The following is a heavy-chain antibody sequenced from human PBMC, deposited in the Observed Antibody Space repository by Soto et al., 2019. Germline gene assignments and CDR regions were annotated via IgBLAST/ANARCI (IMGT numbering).Heavy chain of an antibody. CDR2: LYYSGTT. J-gene: IGHJ5*02. CDR3: ARYGGSAGWFDH. Sequence: SETLSLTCAVYGGSFSGYYWSWIRQPPGKGLEWIGYLYYSGTTNYNPSLRSRVTISADTSKNQFSLKLSSVTAADTAVYYCARYGGSAGWFDHWGQGTLVTVSS. CDR1: GGSFSGYY. V-gene: IGHV4-59*01. D-gene: IGHD2-15*01.